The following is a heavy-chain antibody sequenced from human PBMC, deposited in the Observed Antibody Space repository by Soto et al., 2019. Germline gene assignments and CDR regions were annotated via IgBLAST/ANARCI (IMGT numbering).Heavy chain of an antibody. Sequence: SETLSLTCAVSGGSISSSNWWSWVRQPPGKGLEWIGEIYHSGSTNYNPSLKSRVTISVDKSKNQFSLKLSSVTAADTAGYYCARGSSSWSYYYGMDVWGQGTTVTV. V-gene: IGHV4-4*02. CDR2: IYHSGST. CDR1: GGSISSSNW. CDR3: ARGSSSWSYYYGMDV. J-gene: IGHJ6*02. D-gene: IGHD6-13*01.